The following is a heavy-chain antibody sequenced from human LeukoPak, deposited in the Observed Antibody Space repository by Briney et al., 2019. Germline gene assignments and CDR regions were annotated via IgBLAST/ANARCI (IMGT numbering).Heavy chain of an antibody. CDR1: GFTLSSYA. V-gene: IGHV3-13*01. Sequence: PGGSLRLSCAASGFTLSSYAMSWVRQAPGKGLEWVSAIGTAGDTYYPGSVKGRFTISRENAKNSLYLQMNSLRAGDTAVYYCARATYYYDSSGYSNDAFDIWGQGTMVTVSS. CDR2: IGTAGDT. J-gene: IGHJ3*02. D-gene: IGHD3-22*01. CDR3: ARATYYYDSSGYSNDAFDI.